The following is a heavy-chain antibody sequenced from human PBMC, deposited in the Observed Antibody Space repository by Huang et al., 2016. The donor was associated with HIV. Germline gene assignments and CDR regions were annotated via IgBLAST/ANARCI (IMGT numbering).Heavy chain of an antibody. D-gene: IGHD6-25*01. CDR2: VGDNDQNV. CDR1: GFDFSTHI. V-gene: IGHV3-48*01. CDR3: VRDTKYRSGFYNYYYMDV. Sequence: HLVESGGGSVRPGESLKLSCVATGFDFSTHILNWVRQAQVRGLEWISHVGDNDQNVSYAKSVRGLFTIARDNARQSSYLQMRNLRPSDTAKYYCVRDTKYRSGFYNYYYMDVWGNGTAVTVSS. J-gene: IGHJ6*03.